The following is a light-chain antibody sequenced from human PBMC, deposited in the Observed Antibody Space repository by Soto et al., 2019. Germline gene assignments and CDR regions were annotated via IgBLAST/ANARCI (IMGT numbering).Light chain of an antibody. CDR2: GAS. CDR1: QGIGDT. Sequence: TQSPTTLSVSPGQGVTLSCRASQGIGDTLAWYQHKTGQTPRLLTYGASTRATGIPDRFSGSGSGTDFTLTISRLEPEDFVVYYCQQYGNSPITFGQGTRLE. J-gene: IGKJ5*01. CDR3: QQYGNSPIT. V-gene: IGKV3-20*01.